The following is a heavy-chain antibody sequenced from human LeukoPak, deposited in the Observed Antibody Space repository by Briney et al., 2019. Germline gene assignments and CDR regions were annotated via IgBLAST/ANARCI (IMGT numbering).Heavy chain of an antibody. CDR1: GGSISSYY. V-gene: IGHV4-39*01. CDR3: ARHLAVSRYAFDI. D-gene: IGHD6-19*01. J-gene: IGHJ3*02. Sequence: SSETLSLTCTVSGGSISSYYWGWIRQPPGKGLEWIGSIYYSGSTYYNPSLKSRVTISVDTSKNQFSLKLSSVTAADTAVYYCARHLAVSRYAFDIWGQGTMVTVSS. CDR2: IYYSGST.